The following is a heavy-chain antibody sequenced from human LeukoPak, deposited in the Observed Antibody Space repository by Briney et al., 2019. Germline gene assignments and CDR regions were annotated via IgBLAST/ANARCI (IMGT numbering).Heavy chain of an antibody. CDR2: IKQDGSEK. V-gene: IGHV3-7*01. CDR3: ARGGSGWADY. J-gene: IGHJ4*02. CDR1: GLAFSDYW. Sequence: GGSLRLSCAASGLAFSDYWMSWVRQAPGKGLEWVANIKQDGSEKYYVDSVKGRFTISRDNAKNSLYLQMNSLRAEDTAVYYCARGGSGWADYWGQGTLVTVSS. D-gene: IGHD6-19*01.